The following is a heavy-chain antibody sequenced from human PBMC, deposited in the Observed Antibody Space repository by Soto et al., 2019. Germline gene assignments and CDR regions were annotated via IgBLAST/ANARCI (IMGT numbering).Heavy chain of an antibody. Sequence: QVQLVESGGGVVQPGRSPRLSCAASGFSFRSYGLHWVRQAPGKGLEWMAVISHDGNNKYYADSVKGRFTISRDNSKNTLYLQMNSLRAEDRAVYYCARGGSRYGMDVWGQGTTVTVSS. D-gene: IGHD2-15*01. CDR1: GFSFRSYG. CDR3: ARGGSRYGMDV. J-gene: IGHJ6*02. CDR2: ISHDGNNK. V-gene: IGHV3-30*03.